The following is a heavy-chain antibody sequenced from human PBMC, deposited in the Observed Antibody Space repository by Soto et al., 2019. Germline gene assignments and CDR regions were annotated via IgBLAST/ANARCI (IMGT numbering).Heavy chain of an antibody. CDR1: GVSISSYY. Sequence: QVQLQESGPGLVKPSETLSLTCTVSGVSISSYYWSWTRQPPGKGLECIGYMYYSGSTNYNPSLKSRVTISVDTSKNQFSLKLSSVTAADTAVYYCARGNGYSYGLFDYWGQGTLVTVSS. CDR2: MYYSGST. CDR3: ARGNGYSYGLFDY. J-gene: IGHJ4*02. V-gene: IGHV4-59*01. D-gene: IGHD5-18*01.